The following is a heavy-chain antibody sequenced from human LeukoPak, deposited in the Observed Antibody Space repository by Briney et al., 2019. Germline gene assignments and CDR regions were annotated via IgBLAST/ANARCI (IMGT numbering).Heavy chain of an antibody. CDR3: ARRVTSNCFDP. CDR1: GDSISSYY. J-gene: IGHJ5*02. D-gene: IGHD2-21*02. V-gene: IGHV4-59*08. CDR2: MHYSGSS. Sequence: SETLSLTCTVSGDSISSYYWSWIRQPPGKGLEWIGYMHYSGSSNYNPSLKGRVTTSVDTSQNQFSLKLRSVTAADTAVYYCARRVTSNCFDPWGQGTLVTVTS.